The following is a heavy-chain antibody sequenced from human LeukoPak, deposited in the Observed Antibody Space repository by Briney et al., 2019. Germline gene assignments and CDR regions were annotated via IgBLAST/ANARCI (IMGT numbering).Heavy chain of an antibody. V-gene: IGHV3-23*01. CDR2: LSGNT. J-gene: IGHJ5*02. D-gene: IGHD1-1*01. Sequence: PGGSLRLSCAASGFTFNKYGMHWVRQAPGKGLEWVSALSGNTYYADSVKGRFTISTDSSKNTLFLQMNSLRAEDTAVYYCAILNWSSGRAWGQGTLVTVSS. CDR3: AILNWSSGRA. CDR1: GFTFNKYG.